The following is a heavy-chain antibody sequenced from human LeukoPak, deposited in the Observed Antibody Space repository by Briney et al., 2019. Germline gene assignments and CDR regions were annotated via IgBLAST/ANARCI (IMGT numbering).Heavy chain of an antibody. Sequence: GRSLRLSCAASGFTFSSYGMHWVRQAPGKGLEWVAVISYGGSNKYYADSVKGRFTISRDNSKNTLYLQMNSLRAEDTAVYYCARGYYDSNPWGQGTLVTVSS. V-gene: IGHV3-30*03. J-gene: IGHJ5*02. CDR1: GFTFSSYG. D-gene: IGHD3-22*01. CDR3: ARGYYDSNP. CDR2: ISYGGSNK.